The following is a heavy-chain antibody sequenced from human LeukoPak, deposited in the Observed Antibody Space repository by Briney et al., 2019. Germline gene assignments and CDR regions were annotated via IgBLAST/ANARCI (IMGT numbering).Heavy chain of an antibody. Sequence: GGSLRLSCAASGFTFDDYGMSWVRQAPGKGLEWVSGINWNGGSTGYADSVKGRFTISRDNAKNSLYLQMNSLRAEDTALYHCARSVGSWYYYYGMDVWGQGTTVTVSS. CDR2: INWNGGST. J-gene: IGHJ6*02. V-gene: IGHV3-20*01. CDR3: ARSVGSWYYYYGMDV. CDR1: GFTFDDYG. D-gene: IGHD6-13*01.